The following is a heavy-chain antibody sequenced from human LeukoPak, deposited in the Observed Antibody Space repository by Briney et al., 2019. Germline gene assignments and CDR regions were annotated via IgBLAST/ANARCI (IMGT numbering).Heavy chain of an antibody. CDR2: ISSSGSTI. Sequence: GGSLRLSCSASGFTFSSYELNWVRQAPGMRLEWVSYISSSGSTIYYADSVKGRFTISRDNAKKSLYLQMNSLRAEDTAVYYCARVYSSGWSYWGQGTLVTVSS. V-gene: IGHV3-48*03. CDR1: GFTFSSYE. CDR3: ARVYSSGWSY. J-gene: IGHJ4*02. D-gene: IGHD6-19*01.